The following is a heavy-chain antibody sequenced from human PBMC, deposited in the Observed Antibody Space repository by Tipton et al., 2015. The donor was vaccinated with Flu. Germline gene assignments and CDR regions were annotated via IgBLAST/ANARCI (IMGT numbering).Heavy chain of an antibody. V-gene: IGHV4-4*07. CDR3: ARDLRGYSGYTGGDAFDM. J-gene: IGHJ3*02. D-gene: IGHD5-12*01. CDR2: ISTSGST. Sequence: VSGFTVSTSYMSWVRQPAGKGLEWIGRISTSGSTNYNASLESRVTLSRDTSKNHISLRLTSATAADTALYYCARDLRGYSGYTGGDAFDMWGRGIMVFVPS. CDR1: GFTVSTSY.